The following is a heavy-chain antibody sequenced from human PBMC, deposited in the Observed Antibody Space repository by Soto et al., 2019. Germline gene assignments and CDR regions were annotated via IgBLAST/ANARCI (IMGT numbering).Heavy chain of an antibody. V-gene: IGHV3-9*01. CDR2: ISGNSGSI. J-gene: IGHJ3*02. CDR3: AKDIFFLGYYYDSSCRVGAFDI. D-gene: IGHD3-22*01. CDR1: GFTFDDYA. Sequence: SLRLSGAASGFTFDDYAMHWVRQAPGKGLEGGAGISGNSGSIGYAESVKGRFTISRDNAKNSLYLQMNSLRAEDTALYYCAKDIFFLGYYYDSSCRVGAFDIWGQGTMVTVSS.